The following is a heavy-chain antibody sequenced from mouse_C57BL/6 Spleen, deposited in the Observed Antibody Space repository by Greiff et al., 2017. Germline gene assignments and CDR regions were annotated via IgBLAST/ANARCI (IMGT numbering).Heavy chain of an antibody. D-gene: IGHD1-1*01. CDR2: IYPGDGDT. J-gene: IGHJ2*01. CDR3: ARWNYGSSFLYFDY. V-gene: IGHV1-80*01. Sequence: QVQLQQSGAELVKPGASVKISCKASGYAFSSYWMNWVKQRPGKGLEWIGQIYPGDGDTNYNGKFKGKATLTADKSSSTAYMQLSSLTSEDSAVYFCARWNYGSSFLYFDYWGQGTTLTVSS. CDR1: GYAFSSYW.